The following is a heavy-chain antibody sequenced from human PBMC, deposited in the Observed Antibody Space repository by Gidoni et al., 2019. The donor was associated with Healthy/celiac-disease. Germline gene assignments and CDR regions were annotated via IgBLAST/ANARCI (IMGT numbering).Heavy chain of an antibody. CDR1: GLPFSRYQ. CDR3: ARTVHYGVEMNWFDP. CDR2: ISSSGSSI. Sequence: EVQLVESGGGLVQPGGSLRLSCAASGLPFSRYQMNWVRQAPGKGLEWVSYISSSGSSISYADSVKGRFTISRDNAKNSLYLQMNSLRAEDTAVYYCARTVHYGVEMNWFDPWGQGSLVTVSS. D-gene: IGHD4-17*01. J-gene: IGHJ5*02. V-gene: IGHV3-48*03.